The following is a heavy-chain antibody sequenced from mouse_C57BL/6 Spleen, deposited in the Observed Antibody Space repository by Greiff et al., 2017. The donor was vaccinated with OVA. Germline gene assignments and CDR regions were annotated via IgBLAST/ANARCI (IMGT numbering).Heavy chain of an antibody. Sequence: QVQLQQPGAELVMPGASVKLSCKASGFTFTSYWMHWVKQRPGQGLEWIGEIDPSDSYTNSHPKFKGKSPLTVDKSSRTAYMQLSSLTSEDSAVYYCARGNYGSSYGFAYWGQGTLVTVSA. CDR1: GFTFTSYW. V-gene: IGHV1-69*01. CDR3: ARGNYGSSYGFAY. J-gene: IGHJ3*01. D-gene: IGHD1-1*01. CDR2: IDPSDSYT.